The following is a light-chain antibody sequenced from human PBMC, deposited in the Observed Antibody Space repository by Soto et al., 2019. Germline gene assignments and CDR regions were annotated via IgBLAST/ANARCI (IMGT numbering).Light chain of an antibody. CDR3: AAWDDSLSAVV. J-gene: IGLJ2*01. CDR2: RND. Sequence: QAVVTQPPSASGTPGQRVTISCSGSSSNIGSSYVFWYQQLPGTAPKLLMYRNDQRPSGVPDRFSGSKSGTSASLAISGLRSEDEADYYCAAWDDSLSAVVFGGGTKLTVL. V-gene: IGLV1-47*01. CDR1: SSNIGSSY.